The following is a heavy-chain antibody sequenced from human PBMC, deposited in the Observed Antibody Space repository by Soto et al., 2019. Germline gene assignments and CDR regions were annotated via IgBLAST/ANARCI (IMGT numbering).Heavy chain of an antibody. J-gene: IGHJ6*02. Sequence: SETLSLTCSVSGGSMSTHYWTWIRQPPGKGLEWIGYIYSRGSTKTNYNPSLESRVTISVDTSKNHFSLKLTSVTAADTAVYYCARDPRGTETPDHYYYGLDVWGPGTTVTVSS. CDR1: GGSMSTHY. CDR3: ARDPRGTETPDHYYYGLDV. CDR2: IYSRGSTKT. V-gene: IGHV4-59*11. D-gene: IGHD1-1*01.